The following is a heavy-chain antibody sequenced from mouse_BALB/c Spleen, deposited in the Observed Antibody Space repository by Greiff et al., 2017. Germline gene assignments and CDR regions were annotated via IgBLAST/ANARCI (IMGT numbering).Heavy chain of an antibody. CDR2: ISSGGST. CDR3: ASFDYFYAMDY. CDR1: GFTFSSYA. Sequence: EVQLQESGGGLVKPGGSLKLSCAASGFTFSSYAMSWVRQTPEKRLEWVASISSGGSTYYPDSVKGRFTISRDNARNILYLQMSSLRSEDTAMYYCASFDYFYAMDYWGQGTSVTVSS. J-gene: IGHJ4*01. V-gene: IGHV5-6-5*01. D-gene: IGHD2-4*01.